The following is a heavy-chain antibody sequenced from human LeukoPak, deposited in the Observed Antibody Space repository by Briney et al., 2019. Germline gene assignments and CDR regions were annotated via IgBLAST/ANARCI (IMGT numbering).Heavy chain of an antibody. CDR2: FDPEDGET. CDR1: GYTLTELS. J-gene: IGHJ6*03. V-gene: IGHV1-24*01. CDR3: ATAYCSGGSCPKYYYYYYMDV. Sequence: GASVKVSCKVSGYTLTELSMHWVRQAPGKGLEWMGTFDPEDGETIYAQKFQGRVTMTEDASTDTAYMELSSLRSEDTAVYYCATAYCSGGSCPKYYYYYYMDVWGKGTTVTVSS. D-gene: IGHD2-15*01.